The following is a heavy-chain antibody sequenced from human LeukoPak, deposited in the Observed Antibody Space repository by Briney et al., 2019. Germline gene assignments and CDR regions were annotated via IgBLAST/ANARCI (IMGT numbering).Heavy chain of an antibody. J-gene: IGHJ3*02. V-gene: IGHV3-23*01. D-gene: IGHD6-13*01. Sequence: GGSLRLSCAGSGFTFKNYAMNWVRQAPGKGLEWVAVITGSGGTTYYADSVKGRFTISRDNAKNSLYLQMNSLRAEDTAVYYCARDGYSSSWGVGAFDIWGQGTMVTVSS. CDR1: GFTFKNYA. CDR3: ARDGYSSSWGVGAFDI. CDR2: ITGSGGTT.